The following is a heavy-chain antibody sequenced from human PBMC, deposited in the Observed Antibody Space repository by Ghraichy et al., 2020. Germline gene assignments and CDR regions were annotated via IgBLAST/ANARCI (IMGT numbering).Heavy chain of an antibody. CDR3: ARAFGSKNWFDP. Sequence: SVKVSCKASGGTFSSYAISWVRQAPGQGLEWMGGIIPIFGTANYAQKFQGRVTITADESTSTAYMELSSLRSEDTAVYYCARAFGSKNWFDPWGQGTLVTVSS. V-gene: IGHV1-69*13. J-gene: IGHJ5*02. D-gene: IGHD3-3*01. CDR2: IIPIFGTA. CDR1: GGTFSSYA.